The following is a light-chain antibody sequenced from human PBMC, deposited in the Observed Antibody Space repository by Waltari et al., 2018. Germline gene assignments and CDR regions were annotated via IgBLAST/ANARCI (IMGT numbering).Light chain of an antibody. V-gene: IGLV3-21*02. Sequence: SYVLTQPPSVSVAPGQTASIACGGDNIGSESGQWYQQKPGQAPVMVLFDGSDRPLGIPDRISGSKSGNTATLTISGIEAGDEAAYYCQVWDPSTDHVLFGGGTKLTVL. CDR3: QVWDPSTDHVL. CDR1: NIGSES. J-gene: IGLJ2*01. CDR2: DGS.